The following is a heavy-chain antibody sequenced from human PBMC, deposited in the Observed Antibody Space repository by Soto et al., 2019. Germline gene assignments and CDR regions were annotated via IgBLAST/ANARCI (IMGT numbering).Heavy chain of an antibody. Sequence: QVQLQESGPGLVKPSETLSLTCNVSGGSINNYYSSWLRQPPGRGLEWIAYIYYNGRTNYNPFLKSRVTISVDTSKSQFSLKLSSVTAAGTAVYYCARHAGVTSSPLDCWGQGTLVTVSS. J-gene: IGHJ4*02. D-gene: IGHD2-21*02. CDR3: ARHAGVTSSPLDC. V-gene: IGHV4-59*08. CDR2: IYYNGRT. CDR1: GGSINNYY.